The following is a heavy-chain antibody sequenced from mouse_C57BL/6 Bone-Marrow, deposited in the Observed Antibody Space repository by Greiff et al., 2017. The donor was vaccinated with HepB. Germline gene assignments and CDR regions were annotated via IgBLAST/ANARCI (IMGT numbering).Heavy chain of an antibody. CDR1: GFTFSDYY. D-gene: IGHD1-1*01. CDR3: ARGPGSSPHYYAMDY. V-gene: IGHV5-16*01. J-gene: IGHJ4*01. CDR2: INYDGSST. Sequence: EVMLVESEGGLVQPGRSMKLSCTASGFTFSDYYMAWVRQVPEKGLEWVANINYDGSSTYYLDSLKSRFIISRDNAKNILYLQMSSLKSEDTATYYCARGPGSSPHYYAMDYWGQGTSVTVSS.